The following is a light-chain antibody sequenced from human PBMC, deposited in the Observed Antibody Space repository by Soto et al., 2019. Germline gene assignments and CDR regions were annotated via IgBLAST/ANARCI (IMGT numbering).Light chain of an antibody. CDR3: SSYTISSNYV. V-gene: IGLV2-14*01. J-gene: IGLJ1*01. CDR1: SSDVGTYNY. CDR2: QVS. Sequence: QSALTQPASVSGSPGQSITLSCTGTSSDVGTYNYVSWYQQHPGKAPKLMISQVSNRPSGVSNRFSGSKSGNTASLTISGLQAEDEADYYCSSYTISSNYVFGTGTKVTVL.